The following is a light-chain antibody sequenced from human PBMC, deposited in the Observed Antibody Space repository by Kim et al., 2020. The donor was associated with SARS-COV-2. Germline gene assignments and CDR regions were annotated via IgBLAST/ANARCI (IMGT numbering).Light chain of an antibody. CDR3: QQYYSSLIT. Sequence: EIVLTQSPGTLSLSPGERATLSCRASQSVSSSYLAWYQQKHGQAPRLIIYGASSRATGIPDRFSGRGSGTDFTLTISRLEPEDFAVYYCQQYYSSLITFGQGTRLEIK. V-gene: IGKV3-20*01. CDR2: GAS. CDR1: QSVSSSY. J-gene: IGKJ5*01.